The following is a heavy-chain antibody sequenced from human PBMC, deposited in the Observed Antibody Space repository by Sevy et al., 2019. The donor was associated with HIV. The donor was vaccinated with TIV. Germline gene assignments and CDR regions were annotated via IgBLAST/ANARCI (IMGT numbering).Heavy chain of an antibody. J-gene: IGHJ4*02. CDR2: IYYSGST. V-gene: IGHV4-59*13. CDR1: GDSISSYY. CDR3: ARISAKKYSGSYPSWYYFDY. Sequence: SETLSLTCTVSGDSISSYYWSWIRQPPGKGLEWIGYIYYSGSTNYNPSLKSRVTISVDTSKNQFSLKLSSVTAADTAVYYCARISAKKYSGSYPSWYYFDYWGQGTLVTVSS. D-gene: IGHD1-26*01.